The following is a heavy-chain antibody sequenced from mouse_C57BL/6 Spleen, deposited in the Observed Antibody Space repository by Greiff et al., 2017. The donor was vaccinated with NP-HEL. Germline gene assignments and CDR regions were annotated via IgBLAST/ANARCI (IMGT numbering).Heavy chain of an antibody. CDR3: ARRDYDVKAWFAY. CDR2: ISSGSSTN. Sequence: EVQVVESGGGLVKPGGSLKLSCAASGFTFSDYGMHWVRQAPEKGLEWVAYISSGSSTNYYADTVKGRFTISRDNAKNTLFLQMTSLRSEDTAMYYCARRDYDVKAWFAYWGQGTLVTVSA. V-gene: IGHV5-17*01. J-gene: IGHJ3*01. D-gene: IGHD2-4*01. CDR1: GFTFSDYG.